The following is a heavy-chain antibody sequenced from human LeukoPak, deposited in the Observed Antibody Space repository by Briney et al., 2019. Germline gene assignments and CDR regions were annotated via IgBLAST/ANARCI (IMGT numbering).Heavy chain of an antibody. D-gene: IGHD1-26*01. Sequence: GGSLRLSCAASGFIFDDYAMHWVRQAPGKGLEWVSGISWNSGSMVYADSVKGRFTISKDNSKNTLYLRMNSLRAEDTAVYYCAKGYGWEASYYYYYMDVWGKGTTVTISS. J-gene: IGHJ6*03. CDR1: GFIFDDYA. CDR3: AKGYGWEASYYYYYMDV. CDR2: ISWNSGSM. V-gene: IGHV3-9*01.